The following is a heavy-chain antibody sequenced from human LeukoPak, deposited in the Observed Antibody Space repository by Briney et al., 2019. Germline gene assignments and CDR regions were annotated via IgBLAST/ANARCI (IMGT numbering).Heavy chain of an antibody. Sequence: AAVKVSCKASGYTFTGYYMHWVRQAPGQGLEWMGRINPNSGGTNYAQKFQGRVTMTRDTSISTAYMELSRLRSDDTAVYYCAHTMVRGVRALDYWGQGTLVTVSS. CDR1: GYTFTGYY. CDR3: AHTMVRGVRALDY. CDR2: INPNSGGT. J-gene: IGHJ4*02. D-gene: IGHD3-10*01. V-gene: IGHV1-2*06.